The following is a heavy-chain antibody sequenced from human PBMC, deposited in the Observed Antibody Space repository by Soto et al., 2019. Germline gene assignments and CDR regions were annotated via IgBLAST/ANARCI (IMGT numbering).Heavy chain of an antibody. CDR2: ISGSGGST. V-gene: IGHV3-23*01. J-gene: IGHJ4*02. CDR1: GFTFSSYA. Sequence: GGGLRLSCAASGFTFSSYAMSWVRPAPGKGLEWVSTISGSGGSTYYADSVKGRFTISRDNSKNTLYLQMNSLRAEDTAVYYCAKDNYYDSPLDYWGQGTLVTVSS. D-gene: IGHD3-22*01. CDR3: AKDNYYDSPLDY.